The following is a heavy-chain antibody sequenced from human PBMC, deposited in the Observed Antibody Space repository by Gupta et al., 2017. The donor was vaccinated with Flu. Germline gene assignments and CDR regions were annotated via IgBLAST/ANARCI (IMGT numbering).Heavy chain of an antibody. CDR2: ISGSGNNT. V-gene: IGHV3-23*01. CDR1: GFTFSDYA. J-gene: IGHJ4*02. CDR3: AKDPREGPGWGAWDC. D-gene: IGHD3-10*01. Sequence: EVQLLESGGGLIQPGGSLRLSCAASGFTFSDYAMTWVRQAPGKGLEWVSSISGSGNNTPYAKFVGGRFTVSRDNSQNTLYLQMNDLRSDDTATYYCAKDPREGPGWGAWDCWGQGTQVIVSS.